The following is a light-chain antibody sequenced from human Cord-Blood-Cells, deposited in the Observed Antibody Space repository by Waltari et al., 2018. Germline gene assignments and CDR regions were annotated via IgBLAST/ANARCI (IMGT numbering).Light chain of an antibody. CDR1: QSVSSY. CDR3: QQRSNWPYT. V-gene: IGKV3-11*01. CDR2: DAS. J-gene: IGKJ2*01. Sequence: EIVLTQSPATLSLSPGERATLTCSASQSVSSYLSWYQQKPGQAPTLLIYDASNRATGIPARFSGSASGTDFTLTISSLEPEDFAVYYCQQRSNWPYTFGQGTKLEIK.